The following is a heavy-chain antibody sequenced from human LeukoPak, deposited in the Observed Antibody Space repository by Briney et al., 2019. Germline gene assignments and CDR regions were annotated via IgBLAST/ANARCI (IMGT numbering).Heavy chain of an antibody. CDR3: ARGNDYYDSSGYYY. D-gene: IGHD3-22*01. V-gene: IGHV3-21*01. Sequence: GGSLRLSCAASGFTFSYYSMNWVRQAPGKGLEGVSFISSSSSYIYYADSVKGRFTISRDNAKNSLFLQMNSLRAEDTAVYYCARGNDYYDSSGYYYWGQGTLVTVSS. J-gene: IGHJ4*02. CDR2: ISSSSSYI. CDR1: GFTFSYYS.